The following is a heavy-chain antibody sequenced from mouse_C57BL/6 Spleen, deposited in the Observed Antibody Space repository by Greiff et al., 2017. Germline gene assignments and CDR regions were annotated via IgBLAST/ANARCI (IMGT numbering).Heavy chain of an antibody. CDR1: GYTFTDYY. CDR2: INPYNGGT. CDR3: ARGDYDYDGFAC. Sequence: EVKLVESGPVLVKPGASVKMSCKASGYTFTDYYMNWVKQSHGKSLEWIGVINPYNGGTSYNQKFKGKATLTVDKSSSTAYMELNSLTSEDSAVYYCARGDYDYDGFACRGQGALVTVSA. J-gene: IGHJ3*01. V-gene: IGHV1-19*01. D-gene: IGHD2-4*01.